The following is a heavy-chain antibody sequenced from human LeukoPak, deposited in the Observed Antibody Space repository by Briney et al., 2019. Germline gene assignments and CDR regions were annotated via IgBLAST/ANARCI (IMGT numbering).Heavy chain of an antibody. D-gene: IGHD3-22*01. CDR3: AKDRAYYYDSSGYYLDV. J-gene: IGHJ6*02. V-gene: IGHV3-23*01. CDR2: ISGSGGST. Sequence: GASLRLSCAASGFTYSSYAMSWVRQAPGKGLEWVSAISGSGGSTYYADSVKGRFTISRDNSKNTLYLQMNSLRAEDTAVYYCAKDRAYYYDSSGYYLDVWGQGTTVTVSS. CDR1: GFTYSSYA.